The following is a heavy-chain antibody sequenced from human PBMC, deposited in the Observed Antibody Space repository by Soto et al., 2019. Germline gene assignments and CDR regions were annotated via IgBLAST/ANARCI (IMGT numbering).Heavy chain of an antibody. D-gene: IGHD1-26*01. J-gene: IGHJ5*02. CDR2: SYSGGTT. CDR1: GFTVSANS. V-gene: IGHV3-66*01. CDR3: ATAGEWGDKWPGPQPNNWFDP. Sequence: VQLVESGGNLVPPGGSLRLSCAVSGFTVSANSMSWVRQAPGKGLECVAVSYSGGTTFYADAVKGRFTISRDNFQNRLDLQMNSLTAEDTAVYYCATAGEWGDKWPGPQPNNWFDPWGQGTRVTVSS.